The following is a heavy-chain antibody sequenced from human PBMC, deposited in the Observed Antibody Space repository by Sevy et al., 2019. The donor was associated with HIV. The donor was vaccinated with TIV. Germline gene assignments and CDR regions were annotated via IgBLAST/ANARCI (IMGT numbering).Heavy chain of an antibody. CDR2: IYSDGRT. CDR1: GLSISDNY. D-gene: IGHD3-22*01. Sequence: GGSLRLSCAASGLSISDNYMNWVRQAPGKGLELVSVIYSDGRTDYPDSVKGRFRISRDNSKNTLYLHMKSLRPEDTAVYYCARDRYYDASGYYYYYYGMDVWGQGTTVTVSS. V-gene: IGHV3-66*01. CDR3: ARDRYYDASGYYYYYYGMDV. J-gene: IGHJ6*02.